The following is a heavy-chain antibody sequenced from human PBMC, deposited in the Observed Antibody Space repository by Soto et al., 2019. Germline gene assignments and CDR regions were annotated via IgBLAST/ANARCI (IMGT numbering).Heavy chain of an antibody. J-gene: IGHJ6*02. Sequence: GGSLRLSCAASGFTFSSYAMSWVRQAPGKGLEWVSAISGSGGSTYYADSVKGRFTISRDNSKNTLYPQMNSLRAEDTAVYYCAKGGSSGWGPYYYYGMDVWGQGTTVTVSS. CDR2: ISGSGGST. D-gene: IGHD6-19*01. CDR1: GFTFSSYA. CDR3: AKGGSSGWGPYYYYGMDV. V-gene: IGHV3-23*01.